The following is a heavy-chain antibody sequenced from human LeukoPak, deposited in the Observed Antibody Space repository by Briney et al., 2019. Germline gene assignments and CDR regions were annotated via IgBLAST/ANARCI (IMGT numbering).Heavy chain of an antibody. CDR3: ARTDSSGYYSWFDP. J-gene: IGHJ5*02. CDR2: INWNGGST. CDR1: GFTFDDYG. Sequence: GGSLRLSCAASGFTFDDYGMSWVRQAPGKGLEWVSGINWNGGSTGYADSVEGRFTISRDNAKNSLYLQMNSLRAEDTALYHCARTDSSGYYSWFDPWGQGTLVTVSS. D-gene: IGHD3-22*01. V-gene: IGHV3-20*01.